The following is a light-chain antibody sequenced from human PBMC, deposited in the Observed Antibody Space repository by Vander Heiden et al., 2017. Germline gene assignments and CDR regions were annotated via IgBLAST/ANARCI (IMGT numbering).Light chain of an antibody. CDR1: SPNIGTYT. CDR2: DDK. CDR3: AAWDGAMNGVV. J-gene: IGLJ2*01. Sequence: QSVVTQPLSASGTPGQRVSISCSGSSPNIGTYTVNWYQQVPGTAPKLLMYDDKQRPSGVPDRFSGSRSGTSASLAISGLQSEDEAVYYCAAWDGAMNGVVFGGGTKLTVL. V-gene: IGLV1-44*01.